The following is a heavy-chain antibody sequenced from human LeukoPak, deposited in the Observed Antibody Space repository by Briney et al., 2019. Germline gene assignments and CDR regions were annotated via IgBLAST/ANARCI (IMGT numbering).Heavy chain of an antibody. CDR3: AARNNGCPYH. Sequence: GGSLRLSCAASGFTFTTYWMMWVRQAPGKGLEWVAKIKQDGSEEYYVDSVRGRFTISRDNAKNSVYLQMNSLRAEDTAVYYCAARNNGCPYHWGQGTLVTVSS. CDR2: IKQDGSEE. V-gene: IGHV3-7*01. CDR1: GFTFTTYW. D-gene: IGHD5-24*01. J-gene: IGHJ4*02.